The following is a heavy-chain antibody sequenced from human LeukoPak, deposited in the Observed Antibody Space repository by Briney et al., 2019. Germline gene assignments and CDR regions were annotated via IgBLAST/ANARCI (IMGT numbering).Heavy chain of an antibody. V-gene: IGHV3-9*02. Sequence: GRSLRLSCAASGFTSDDYAMHWVRQAPGKGLEWVSGISWNSGTMAYADSVKGRFTISRDNAKNALYLQMNSLRAEDTALYYCAKVVAARRYYYYYMDVWGKGTPVTVSS. CDR3: AKVVAARRYYYYYMDV. J-gene: IGHJ6*03. CDR1: GFTSDDYA. D-gene: IGHD6-6*01. CDR2: ISWNSGTM.